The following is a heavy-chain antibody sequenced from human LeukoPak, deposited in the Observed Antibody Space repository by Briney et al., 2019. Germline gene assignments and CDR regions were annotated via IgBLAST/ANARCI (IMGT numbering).Heavy chain of an antibody. CDR3: ARGGYYYGSGSRPWAFDI. Sequence: ASVKVSCKASGGTFSSYAISWVRQAPGQGLEWMGRINPNSGGTNYAQKFQGRVTMTRDTSISTAYMELSRLRSDDTAVYYCARGGYYYGSGSRPWAFDIWGQGTMVTVSS. J-gene: IGHJ3*02. CDR1: GGTFSSYA. V-gene: IGHV1-2*06. CDR2: INPNSGGT. D-gene: IGHD3-10*01.